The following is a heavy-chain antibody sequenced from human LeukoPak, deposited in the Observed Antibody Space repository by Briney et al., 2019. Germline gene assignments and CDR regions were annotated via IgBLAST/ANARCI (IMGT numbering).Heavy chain of an antibody. J-gene: IGHJ4*01. CDR1: GGSVNSGRYY. D-gene: IGHD4-23*01. Sequence: SETLSLTCTVSGGSVNSGRYYWSRIRQPAGKGLEWIGRIYTSGSTNYNPSLKSRVTMSVDTSKNHFSLNLTSVTAADTAVYYCARDLNGGSHFDYWGHGTLVTVSA. V-gene: IGHV4-61*02. CDR3: ARDLNGGSHFDY. CDR2: IYTSGST.